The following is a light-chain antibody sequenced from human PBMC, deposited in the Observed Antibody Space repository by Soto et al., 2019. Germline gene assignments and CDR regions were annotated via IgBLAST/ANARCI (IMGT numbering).Light chain of an antibody. CDR2: DAS. CDR3: QQYDNLHLT. CDR1: QDISNY. V-gene: IGKV1-33*01. J-gene: IGKJ4*01. Sequence: DIQMTQSPSSLSASVGDRVTITCQASQDISNYLNWYQQKPGKAPKLLIYDASNLETGVPSRFSGSGSGTDFPFTISSPQPEDIATYYCQQYDNLHLTFGGGTKVEIK.